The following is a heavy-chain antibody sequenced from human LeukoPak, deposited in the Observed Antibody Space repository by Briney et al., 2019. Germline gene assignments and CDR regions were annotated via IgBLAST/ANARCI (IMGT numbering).Heavy chain of an antibody. Sequence: ASVKVSCKASGYTFTSYDINWVRQATGQGLEWMGWMNPNSGNTGYAQKFQGRVTMTKNTPISTAYMELSSLRSEDTAVYYCARGPYYYGSGMVRGDFWGHGTLVTVSS. CDR3: ARGPYYYGSGMVRGDF. CDR1: GYTFTSYD. CDR2: MNPNSGNT. J-gene: IGHJ4*01. D-gene: IGHD3-10*01. V-gene: IGHV1-8*01.